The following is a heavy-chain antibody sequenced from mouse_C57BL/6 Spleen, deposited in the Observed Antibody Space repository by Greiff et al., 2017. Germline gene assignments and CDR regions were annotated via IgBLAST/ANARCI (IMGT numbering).Heavy chain of an antibody. CDR1: GYTFTSYW. CDR3: ASAAYVNAWFAY. CDR2: IYPGSGST. V-gene: IGHV1-55*01. D-gene: IGHD2-10*02. Sequence: VQLQQPGAELVKPGASVKMSCKASGYTFTSYWITWVKQRPGQGLEWIGGIYPGSGSTNYNEKFKSKATLTVDTSSSTAYMQLSSLTSADSAVYYCASAAYVNAWFAYWGEGTLVTVSA. J-gene: IGHJ3*01.